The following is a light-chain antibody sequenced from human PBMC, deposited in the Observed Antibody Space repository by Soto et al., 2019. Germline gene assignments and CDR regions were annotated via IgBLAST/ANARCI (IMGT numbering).Light chain of an antibody. J-gene: IGKJ1*01. CDR2: GAS. CDR1: QTVTRN. CDR3: QQYNNWPPAT. Sequence: EIVMTQSPASLSVSPGERATLSCRASQTVTRNLAWYQQKPGQAPRLLIYGASTRATGIPARFSGSRSGTAFTLTTSSPQSEDSAVYYCQQYNNWPPATFGQGTKVEIK. V-gene: IGKV3-15*01.